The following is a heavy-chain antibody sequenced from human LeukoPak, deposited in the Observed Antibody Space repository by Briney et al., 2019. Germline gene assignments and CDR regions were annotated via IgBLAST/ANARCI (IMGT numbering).Heavy chain of an antibody. V-gene: IGHV4-59*12. CDR1: GGSISSYY. D-gene: IGHD6-19*01. J-gene: IGHJ4*02. CDR2: IYYSGST. Sequence: PSETLSLTCTVSGGSISSYYWSWIRQPPGKGLEWIGYIYYSGSTNYNPSLKSRVTMSVDTSKNQFSLKLSSVTAADTAVYYCARERQWLYYFDYWGQGTLVTVSS. CDR3: ARERQWLYYFDY.